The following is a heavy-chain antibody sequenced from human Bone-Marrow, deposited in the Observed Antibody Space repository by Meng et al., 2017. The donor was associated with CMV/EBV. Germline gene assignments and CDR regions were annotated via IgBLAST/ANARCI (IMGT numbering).Heavy chain of an antibody. J-gene: IGHJ4*02. CDR2: ISGSGGST. D-gene: IGHD3-22*01. CDR1: GFTFSSYA. CDR3: AREDSSGLYYFDY. Sequence: GESLKISCAASGFTFSSYAMSWVRQAPGKGLEWVSAISGSGGSTYYADSVKGRFTISRDNAKNTLYLQMNSLRAEDTAVYYCAREDSSGLYYFDYWGQGTRVTVSS. V-gene: IGHV3-23*01.